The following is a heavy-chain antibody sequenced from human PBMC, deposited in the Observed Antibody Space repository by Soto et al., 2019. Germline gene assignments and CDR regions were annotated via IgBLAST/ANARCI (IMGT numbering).Heavy chain of an antibody. V-gene: IGHV3-72*01. D-gene: IGHD1-7*01. Sequence: PGGSLRLSCAGSGFIFSDYYIDWVRQAPGKGLEWVGRSRDKGNGYSTDYAASVKGRFTVSRDASKNSLYLQMNSLKTEDTALYYCTRSITGTTSFDYWGQGTLVTVSS. CDR3: TRSITGTTSFDY. CDR2: SRDKGNGYST. J-gene: IGHJ4*02. CDR1: GFIFSDYY.